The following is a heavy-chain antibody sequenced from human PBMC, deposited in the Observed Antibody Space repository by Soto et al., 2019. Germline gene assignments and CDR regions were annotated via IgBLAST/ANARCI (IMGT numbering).Heavy chain of an antibody. CDR2: IIPIFGTA. Sequence: SVKVTSKDCGGAFSIYAISWVRQATEQGLEWMGGIIPIFGTANYAQKFQCSVTITADKSTSTAYMELSSLRSEDTAVYYCARGPMVVTDPPGYFDYWGQGTLVTVSS. CDR1: GGAFSIYA. CDR3: ARGPMVVTDPPGYFDY. D-gene: IGHD2-21*02. J-gene: IGHJ4*02. V-gene: IGHV1-69*06.